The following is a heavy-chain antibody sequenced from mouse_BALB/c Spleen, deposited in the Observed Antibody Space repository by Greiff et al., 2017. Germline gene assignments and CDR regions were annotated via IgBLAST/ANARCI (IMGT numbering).Heavy chain of an antibody. CDR3: TRGTLYAMDY. D-gene: IGHD3-3*01. CDR2: IYPGSGST. V-gene: IGHV1S22*01. Sequence: LQQPGSELVRPGASVKLSCKASGYTFTSYWMHWVKQRPGQGLEWIGNIYPGSGSTNYVEKFKSKATLTVDTSSSTAYMQLSSLTSEDSAVYYCTRGTLYAMDYWGQGTSVTVSS. CDR1: GYTFTSYW. J-gene: IGHJ4*01.